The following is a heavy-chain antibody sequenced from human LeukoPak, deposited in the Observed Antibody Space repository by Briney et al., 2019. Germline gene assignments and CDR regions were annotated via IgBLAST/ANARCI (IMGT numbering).Heavy chain of an antibody. D-gene: IGHD6-13*01. CDR2: ISSSGNTI. V-gene: IGHV3-48*03. CDR1: RFTFSNYE. Sequence: GGPLRLSCAASRFTFSNYEMHWVRQAPGKGLEWLSYISSSGNTIYYADSVKGRFTISRDNSKNSLYLQMNSLRAEDTAVYYCATCPPSSWYHFDFWGQGALVTVSS. CDR3: ATCPPSSWYHFDF. J-gene: IGHJ4*02.